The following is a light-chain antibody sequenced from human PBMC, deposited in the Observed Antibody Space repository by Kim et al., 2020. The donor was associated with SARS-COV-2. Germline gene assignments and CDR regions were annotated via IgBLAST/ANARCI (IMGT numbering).Light chain of an antibody. J-gene: IGLJ2*01. CDR2: GKN. Sequence: SSELTQDPAVSVALGQTVRITCQGDSLSSYYASWYQQKPGQALILVIFGKNNRPSGIPDRFSGSNSGNTASLTITGTQAEDEADYYCNSRDSSGNHVVFGGGTQLTVL. CDR3: NSRDSSGNHVV. V-gene: IGLV3-19*01. CDR1: SLSSYY.